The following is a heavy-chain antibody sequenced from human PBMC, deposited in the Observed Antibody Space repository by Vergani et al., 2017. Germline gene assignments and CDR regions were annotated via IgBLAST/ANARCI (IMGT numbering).Heavy chain of an antibody. CDR3: ARGRGNYYDSSGHQYNWFDP. CDR2: IIPIFGTA. D-gene: IGHD3-22*01. J-gene: IGHJ5*02. CDR1: GGTFSSYA. V-gene: IGHV1-69*06. Sequence: QVQLVQSGAEVKKPGSSVKVSCKASGGTFSSYAISWVRQAPGQGLEWMGGIIPIFGTANYAQKFQGRVTITADKSTSTAYMELSSLRSEDTAVYYCARGRGNYYDSSGHQYNWFDPWGQGTLVTVSS.